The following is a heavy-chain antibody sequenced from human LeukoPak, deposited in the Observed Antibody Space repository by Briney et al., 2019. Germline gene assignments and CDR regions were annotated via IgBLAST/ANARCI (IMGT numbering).Heavy chain of an antibody. CDR2: IKEEGSEE. Sequence: GGSLRLSCGASGFSFSSYWMSWVRQAPGKGLEWVANIKEEGSEEYYVDSVKGRFPMSRDNAKNSLYLQMNSLRAEDTAVYYCARAGGWAFDYWGQGTLVTVSS. D-gene: IGHD6-19*01. V-gene: IGHV3-7*03. J-gene: IGHJ4*02. CDR1: GFSFSSYW. CDR3: ARAGGWAFDY.